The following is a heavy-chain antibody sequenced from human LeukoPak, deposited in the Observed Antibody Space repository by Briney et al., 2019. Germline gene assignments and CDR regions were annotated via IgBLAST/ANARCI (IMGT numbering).Heavy chain of an antibody. D-gene: IGHD3-10*01. CDR1: GGSISSYY. V-gene: IGHV4-59*08. CDR3: ARCDYYGSGFYFDY. J-gene: IGHJ4*02. CDR2: IYYSGST. Sequence: SETLSLTCTVSGGSISSYYWSWIRQPPGKGLEWIGYIYYSGSTNYNPSLKSRVTISVDTSKNQFSLKLSSVTAADTAVYYCARCDYYGSGFYFDYWGQGTLVTVSS.